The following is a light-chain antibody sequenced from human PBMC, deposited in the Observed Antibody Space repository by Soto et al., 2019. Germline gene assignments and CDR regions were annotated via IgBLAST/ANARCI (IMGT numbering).Light chain of an antibody. Sequence: IDMTHSPATLSLSPWEIATLSCRASQSVSSNLAWYHQKPGQAPRLLIYGASTRATGIPARFSGSGSGTQFTLTISSLQSEDFAVYYCQQYNNWRQTFGQGTKVDIK. J-gene: IGKJ1*01. V-gene: IGKV3-15*01. CDR3: QQYNNWRQT. CDR2: GAS. CDR1: QSVSSN.